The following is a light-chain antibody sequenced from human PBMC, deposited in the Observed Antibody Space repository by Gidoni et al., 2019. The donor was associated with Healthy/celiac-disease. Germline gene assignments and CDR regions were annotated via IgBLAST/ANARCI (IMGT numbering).Light chain of an antibody. CDR3: QQSYSTPLT. CDR1: QSISSY. V-gene: IGKV1-39*01. CDR2: AAS. J-gene: IGKJ4*01. Sequence: DIQMTQSPSSLSASVGDRVTITFRASQSISSYLNWYQQKPGKAPKLLIYAASSLQSGVPSRFSGSGSGTDFTLTISSLQPEDFATYYCQQSYSTPLTFXGXTKAEIK.